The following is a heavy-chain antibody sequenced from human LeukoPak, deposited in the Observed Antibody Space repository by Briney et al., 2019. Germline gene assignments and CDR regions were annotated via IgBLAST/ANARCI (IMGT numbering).Heavy chain of an antibody. CDR1: GYSFTSYW. CDR2: IYPGDSDT. D-gene: IGHD2-2*01. Sequence: GESLKISCKGSGYSFTSYWIGWVRQMPGKGLEWMGIIYPGDSDTRYSPFFQGQVTISADKSISTAYLQWSSLEASDTAMYYCARHGFPFQLLGGNWFDPWGQGTLVTVSS. CDR3: ARHGFPFQLLGGNWFDP. V-gene: IGHV5-51*01. J-gene: IGHJ5*02.